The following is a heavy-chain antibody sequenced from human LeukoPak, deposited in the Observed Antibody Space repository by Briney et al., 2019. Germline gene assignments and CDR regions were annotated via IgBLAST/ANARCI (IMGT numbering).Heavy chain of an antibody. Sequence: PGGSLRLSCAASGFTFSSYGMPWVRQAPGKGLEWVAVIWYDGSNKYYADSVKGRFTISRDNSKNTLYLQMNSLRAEDTAVYYCARDPPGGAFDIWGQGTMVTVSS. CDR3: ARDPPGGAFDI. V-gene: IGHV3-33*01. CDR2: IWYDGSNK. D-gene: IGHD3-10*01. J-gene: IGHJ3*02. CDR1: GFTFSSYG.